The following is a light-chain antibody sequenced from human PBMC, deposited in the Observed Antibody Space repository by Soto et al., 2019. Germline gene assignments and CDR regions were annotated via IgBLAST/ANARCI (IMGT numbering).Light chain of an antibody. Sequence: QSVLTQPPSASGTPGQRVTISCSGSTSNIGSNSVNWYQQLPGTAPKLLLYSSDRRPSGVPDRFSGSKSGTSPSLAINGLQPEDEADYYCAAWDDSLHGWVFGGGTTLTVL. CDR2: SSD. J-gene: IGLJ3*02. CDR1: TSNIGSNS. V-gene: IGLV1-44*01. CDR3: AAWDDSLHGWV.